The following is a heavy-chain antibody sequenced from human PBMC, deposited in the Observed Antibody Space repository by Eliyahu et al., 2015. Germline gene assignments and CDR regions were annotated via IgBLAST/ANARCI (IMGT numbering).Heavy chain of an antibody. Sequence: QVTLKESGPVLVKPTETLTLTCTVSGSSLSNARMGVSWIRQPPGKALEWPSPIFFNDQKTSSTSLMNRLTISKDTSKSQVVLTMTNMDPVDTATYYCARVTRPYLEWLNPSSVENYYYMDVWGKGTTVTVSS. J-gene: IGHJ6*03. CDR3: ARVTRPYLEWLNPSSVENYYYMDV. CDR2: IFFNDQK. CDR1: GSSLSNARMG. V-gene: IGHV2-26*01. D-gene: IGHD3-3*01.